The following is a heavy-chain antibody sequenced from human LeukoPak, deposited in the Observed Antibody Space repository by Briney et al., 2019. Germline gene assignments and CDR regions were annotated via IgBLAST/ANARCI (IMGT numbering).Heavy chain of an antibody. V-gene: IGHV4-59*01. CDR3: APIYGDYSDFDS. Sequence: SETLSLTCTVSGGSISPYYWSWIRQPPGMGLEWIGYIYYSGSANYNPSLKSRVTISVDTSKNQFSLRLSSVTAADTAVYYCAPIYGDYSDFDSWGQGTLVTVSS. CDR1: GGSISPYY. D-gene: IGHD4-17*01. J-gene: IGHJ4*02. CDR2: IYYSGSA.